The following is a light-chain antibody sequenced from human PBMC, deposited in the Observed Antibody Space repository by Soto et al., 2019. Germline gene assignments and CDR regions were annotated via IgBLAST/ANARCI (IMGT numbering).Light chain of an antibody. CDR3: QHYNNWPPYT. CDR1: QSVRSN. V-gene: IGKV3-15*01. J-gene: IGKJ2*01. Sequence: EIVMTQSPDTLSVSPGERATLSCRASQSVRSNLAWYQQKPGQAPRLLIYGASSRATGISARYSGSGSGTEFTLTISSLQSEDAAVYYCQHYNNWPPYTFGQGTKVEV. CDR2: GAS.